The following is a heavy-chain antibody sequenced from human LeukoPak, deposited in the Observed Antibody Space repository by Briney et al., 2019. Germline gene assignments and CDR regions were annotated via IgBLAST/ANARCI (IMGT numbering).Heavy chain of an antibody. CDR3: ARDRPEIPTPDYGDYGANDAFDI. J-gene: IGHJ3*02. CDR1: GFTFSSYE. CDR2: ISSSGSTI. Sequence: GGSLRLSCAASGFTFSSYEMNWVRQAPGKGLEWVSYISSSGSTIYYADSVKGRFTISRDNAKNSLYLQMNSLRAEDTAVYYCARDRPEIPTPDYGDYGANDAFDIWGQGTIVTVSS. V-gene: IGHV3-48*03. D-gene: IGHD4-17*01.